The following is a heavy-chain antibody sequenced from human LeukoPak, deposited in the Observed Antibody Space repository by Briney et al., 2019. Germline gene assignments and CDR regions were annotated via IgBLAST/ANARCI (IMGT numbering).Heavy chain of an antibody. J-gene: IGHJ4*02. CDR1: GYTFANYY. Sequence: GASVKVSCKSSGYTFANYYLHWVRPAPGQGLEWMGIINPVGGSTTYTQKFQGRVTMTRDTSTSTIYMDLSSLRSEDTAVYYCARGGSLAAAPHLYYFDYWGQGSLVTVSS. V-gene: IGHV1-46*01. CDR2: INPVGGST. CDR3: ARGGSLAAAPHLYYFDY. D-gene: IGHD6-19*01.